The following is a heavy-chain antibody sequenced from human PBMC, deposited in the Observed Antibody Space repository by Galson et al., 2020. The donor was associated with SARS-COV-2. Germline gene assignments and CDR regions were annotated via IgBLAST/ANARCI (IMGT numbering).Heavy chain of an antibody. CDR1: GFTFSSYG. V-gene: IGHV3-33*01. J-gene: IGHJ6*02. D-gene: IGHD1-26*01. CDR3: ARDILVTQTLNYGMDV. CDR2: ICYDGSNK. Sequence: GGSLRLSCAASGFTFSSYGMNWVRQAPGKGLEWVAAICYDGSNKYYADSVKGRFTISRDNSKNTLYLQMNSLRAEDTAVYYCARDILVTQTLNYGMDVWGQGPTVTVSS.